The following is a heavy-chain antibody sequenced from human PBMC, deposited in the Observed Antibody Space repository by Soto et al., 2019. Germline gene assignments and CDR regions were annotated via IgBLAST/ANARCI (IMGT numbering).Heavy chain of an antibody. D-gene: IGHD4-4*01. CDR1: GFTFSTYW. V-gene: IGHV3-7*03. J-gene: IGHJ4*02. CDR3: ARDVTALDY. Sequence: PVGSLRLSCAASGFTFSTYWMSWVRQAPGKGLEWVAHIKKDGSAENYVDSVKGRFTISRDNAKNSLYLQMNSLRVDDTAVYYCARDVTALDYWGQGALVTVSS. CDR2: IKKDGSAE.